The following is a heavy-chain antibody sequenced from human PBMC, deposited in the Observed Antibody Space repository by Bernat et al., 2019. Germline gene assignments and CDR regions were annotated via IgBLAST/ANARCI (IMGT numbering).Heavy chain of an antibody. V-gene: IGHV3-15*01. J-gene: IGHJ5*02. CDR1: GFIFRNAW. D-gene: IGHD3-3*01. CDR2: IRSRPRGGTT. Sequence: EVHLVESGGGLVKPGESLSVSCAASGFIFRNAWMSWGRQAPGKGLEWVGRIRSRPRGGTTDYAARVEGRFTISRDDSTYILYLQMYTLKTEDTAMYYCLKEDFDFWTWGQGTLVTVS. CDR3: LKEDFDFWT.